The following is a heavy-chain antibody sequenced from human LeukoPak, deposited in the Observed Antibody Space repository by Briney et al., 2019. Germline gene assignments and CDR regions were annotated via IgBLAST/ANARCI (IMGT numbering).Heavy chain of an antibody. CDR2: IIPIFGTA. CDR1: GGTFSSYA. J-gene: IGHJ4*02. CDR3: AREYYSGYDSGDY. V-gene: IGHV1-69*13. Sequence: SVKVSCKASGGTFSSYAISWVRQAPGQGLEWMGGIIPIFGTANYAQKFQGRVTITADESTSTAYMELSSLRSEDTAVYYCAREYYSGYDSGDYWGQGTLVTVSS. D-gene: IGHD5-12*01.